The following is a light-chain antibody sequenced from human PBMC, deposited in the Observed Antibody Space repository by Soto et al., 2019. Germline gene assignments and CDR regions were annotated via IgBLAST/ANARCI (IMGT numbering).Light chain of an antibody. CDR1: QTISSN. CDR2: GAS. CDR3: QQYNNWPPFT. J-gene: IGKJ3*01. V-gene: IGKV3-15*01. Sequence: DIVMTKSPATLSVSPGERATLSCRASQTISSNLAWYQQKPGQTPRLLIYGASTRAAGIPARFSGSGSGTDFTLTITSLQSEDFAVYYCQQYNNWPPFTFGPGTKVDIK.